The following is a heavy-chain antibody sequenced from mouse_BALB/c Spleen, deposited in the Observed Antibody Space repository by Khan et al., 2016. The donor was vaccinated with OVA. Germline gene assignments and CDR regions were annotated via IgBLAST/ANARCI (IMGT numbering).Heavy chain of an antibody. V-gene: IGHV1-7*01. J-gene: IGHJ3*01. Sequence: QVQLKQSGTELAKPGASVKMSCKASGYTFISYWMHWVKQRPGQGLEWIGYINPSTDYTEYNQKFKDKATLTTDKSSNTAYMQLSSLTSEDSAVYDCARRGLYGIVVYWGQGTRVTVSA. D-gene: IGHD2-1*01. CDR3: ARRGLYGIVVY. CDR1: GYTFISYW. CDR2: INPSTDYT.